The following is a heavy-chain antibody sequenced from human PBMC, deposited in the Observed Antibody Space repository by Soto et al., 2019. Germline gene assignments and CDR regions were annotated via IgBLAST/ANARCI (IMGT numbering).Heavy chain of an antibody. CDR2: INPNSGGT. D-gene: IGHD6-13*01. V-gene: IGHV1-2*02. CDR3: ARDRLAAAGTRLGY. CDR1: GYTFTGYY. Sequence: ASVKVSCKASGYTFTGYYMHWVRQAPGQGLEWMGWINPNSGGTNYAQKLQGRVTMTTDTSTSTAYMELRSLRSDDTAVYYCARDRLAAAGTRLGYWGQGTLVTVSS. J-gene: IGHJ4*02.